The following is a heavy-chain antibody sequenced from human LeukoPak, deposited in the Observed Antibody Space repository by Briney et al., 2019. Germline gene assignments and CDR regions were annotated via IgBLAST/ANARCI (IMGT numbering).Heavy chain of an antibody. J-gene: IGHJ4*02. D-gene: IGHD5-12*01. V-gene: IGHV4-59*08. CDR2: IYYRGGT. Sequence: PSETLSLTCTVSGGSSSSYYWSWTRQPPGKGLEWIGYIYYRGGTNYNPSLESRVTISGDTSKNEFSLKLTSVTAADTAVYYCARGRLIVAPGVYYFEYWGQGTLVTVSS. CDR3: ARGRLIVAPGVYYFEY. CDR1: GGSSSSYY.